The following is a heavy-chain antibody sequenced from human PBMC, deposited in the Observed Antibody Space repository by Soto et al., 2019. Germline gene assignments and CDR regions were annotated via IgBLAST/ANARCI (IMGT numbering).Heavy chain of an antibody. J-gene: IGHJ4*02. CDR2: IYYSGST. CDR1: GVSISISSYS. V-gene: IGHV4-39*01. CDR3: ARTFGYSYGYSDFDY. Sequence: PSETLSLTLPVSGVSISISSYSWGWIRQPPGKGLEWIGSIYYSGSTYYNPSLKSRVTISVDTSKNQFSLKLSSVTAADTAVYYCARTFGYSYGYSDFDYWGQGTLVTVSS. D-gene: IGHD5-18*01.